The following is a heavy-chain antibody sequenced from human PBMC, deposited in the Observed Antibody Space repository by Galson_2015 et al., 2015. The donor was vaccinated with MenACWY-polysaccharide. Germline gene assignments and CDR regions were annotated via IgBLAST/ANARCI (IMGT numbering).Heavy chain of an antibody. V-gene: IGHV3-23*01. CDR3: AKGRYSTPCFDY. CDR1: GFTFSSYA. CDR2: ISGSGGST. D-gene: IGHD5-12*01. Sequence: SLRLSCAASGFTFSSYAMSWVRQAPGKGLEWVSAISGSGGSTYYADSVKGRFTISRDNSKNTLYLQMNSLRAEDTAVYYCAKGRYSTPCFDYWGQGTLVIVSS. J-gene: IGHJ4*02.